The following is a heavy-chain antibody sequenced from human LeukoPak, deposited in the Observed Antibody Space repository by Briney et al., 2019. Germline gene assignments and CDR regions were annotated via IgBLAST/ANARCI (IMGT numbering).Heavy chain of an antibody. Sequence: GGSLRLSCAASGFTFSSYWMSWVRQAPGKGLEWVAVIWYDGSNKYYADSVKGRFTISRDNSKNTLYLQMNSLRAEDTAVYYCARDRVPIGGYYYGMDVWGQGTTVTVSS. J-gene: IGHJ6*02. D-gene: IGHD3-10*01. CDR3: ARDRVPIGGYYYGMDV. CDR1: GFTFSSYW. CDR2: IWYDGSNK. V-gene: IGHV3-33*08.